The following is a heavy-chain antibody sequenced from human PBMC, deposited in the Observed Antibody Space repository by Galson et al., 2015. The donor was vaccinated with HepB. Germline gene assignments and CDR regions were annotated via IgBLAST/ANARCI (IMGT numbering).Heavy chain of an antibody. CDR3: AKHRADSWFFDF. V-gene: IGHV3-23*01. CDR1: GFTFSTYV. Sequence: SLRLSCAASGFTFSTYVMSWVRQAPGKGLEWVSGVITRGGSTYYAESVKGRFTISRDNSKNTLDLQMNSLRVDDTAIYYCAKHRADSWFFDFWGQGTLVTVSS. J-gene: IGHJ4*02. D-gene: IGHD6-13*01. CDR2: VITRGGST.